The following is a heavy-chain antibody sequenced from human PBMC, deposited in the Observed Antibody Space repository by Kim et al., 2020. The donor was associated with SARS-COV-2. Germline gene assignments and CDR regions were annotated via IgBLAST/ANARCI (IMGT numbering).Heavy chain of an antibody. D-gene: IGHD2-21*02. Sequence: ASVKVYCKASGYTFTTYGISWVRQAPGQGLEWMGWISAYNGNTNYAQKLQGRVTMTTDTSTSTAYMELRSLRSDDTAVYYCASGAYCGGDCYQLDYWGQGTLVTVSS. CDR2: ISAYNGNT. CDR1: GYTFTTYG. CDR3: ASGAYCGGDCYQLDY. J-gene: IGHJ4*02. V-gene: IGHV1-18*01.